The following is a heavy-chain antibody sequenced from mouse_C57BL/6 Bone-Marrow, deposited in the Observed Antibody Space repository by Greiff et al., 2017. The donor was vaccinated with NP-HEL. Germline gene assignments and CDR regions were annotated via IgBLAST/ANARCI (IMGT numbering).Heavy chain of an antibody. CDR1: GFNIKDYY. CDR2: IDPEDGET. V-gene: IGHV14-2*01. Sequence: EVMLVESGAELVKPGASVKLSCTASGFNIKDYYMHWVKQRTEQGLEWIGRIDPEDGETKYAPKFQGKATITADTSSNTAYLQLSSLTSEDTAVYYCASPDGYYSYFDYWGQGTTLTVSS. J-gene: IGHJ2*01. CDR3: ASPDGYYSYFDY. D-gene: IGHD2-3*01.